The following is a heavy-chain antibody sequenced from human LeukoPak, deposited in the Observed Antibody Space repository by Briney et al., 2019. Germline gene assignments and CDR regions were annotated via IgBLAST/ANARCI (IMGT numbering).Heavy chain of an antibody. CDR1: GFTFSSYA. CDR3: ARDERTVAAMEY. CDR2: IKLDGSEK. J-gene: IGHJ4*02. Sequence: GGSLRLSCSASGFTFSSYAMHWVRQAPGEGLEWVANIKLDGSEKYYVDSVKGRFTISRDNAKNSLYLQMNSLRAEDTAVYYCARDERTVAAMEYWGQGTLVTVSS. D-gene: IGHD2-15*01. V-gene: IGHV3-7*01.